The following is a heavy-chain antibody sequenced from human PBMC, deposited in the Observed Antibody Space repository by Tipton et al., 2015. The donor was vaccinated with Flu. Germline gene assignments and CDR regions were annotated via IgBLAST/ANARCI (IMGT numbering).Heavy chain of an antibody. D-gene: IGHD3-22*01. CDR1: DYSISSGFY. CDR3: ARGREDSSGYYYYYYGMDV. Sequence: TLSLTCAVSDYSISSGFYWGWIRQPPGKGLEWIGSVYHSGSTYYNPSLKSRVTISVDTSKNQFSLKLSSVTAADTAVYYCARGREDSSGYYYYYYGMDVWGQGTTVTVSS. V-gene: IGHV4-38-2*01. J-gene: IGHJ6*02. CDR2: VYHSGST.